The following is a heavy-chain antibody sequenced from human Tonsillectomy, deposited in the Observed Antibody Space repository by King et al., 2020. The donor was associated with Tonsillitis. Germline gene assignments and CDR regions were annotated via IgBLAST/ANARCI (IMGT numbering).Heavy chain of an antibody. Sequence: VQLVESGGGLVQPGGSLRLSCAASTFDLNNYAMSLVRQAPGKGLEWVSTFSVSGTTYYADAAKGRFTISRDNSNNTRDLHMSSLRVEDTAVYYCAKLWHWLVRGPDAFDMWGQGTMVTVSS. CDR3: AKLWHWLVRGPDAFDM. V-gene: IGHV3-23*04. J-gene: IGHJ3*02. CDR2: FSVSGTT. CDR1: TFDLNNYA. D-gene: IGHD6-19*01.